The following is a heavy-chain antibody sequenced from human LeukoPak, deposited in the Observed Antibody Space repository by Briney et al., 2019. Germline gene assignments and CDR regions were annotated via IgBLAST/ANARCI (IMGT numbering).Heavy chain of an antibody. CDR2: IKSDGST. Sequence: GGSLRLSCAASGFTFSSYWMHWVRQAPGKGLVWVSRIKSDGSTRYADSVKGRFTISRDNAKNTVSLQMNSLRAEDTGVYYCARGYRSIFYWGQGTLVTVSS. CDR3: ARGYRSIFY. V-gene: IGHV3-74*01. J-gene: IGHJ4*02. CDR1: GFTFSSYW. D-gene: IGHD2-2*01.